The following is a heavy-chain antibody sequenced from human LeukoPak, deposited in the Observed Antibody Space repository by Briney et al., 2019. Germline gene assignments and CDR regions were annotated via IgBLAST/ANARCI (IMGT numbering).Heavy chain of an antibody. CDR3: ARSPVAARPKYFDF. V-gene: IGHV4-59*08. Sequence: PSATLSLTWTLAAASVARYCWGSIRQPAGKGLEWLVYIYYSGSTNYNPSLKSRVTISVDTSKNQFSLKLSSVIAADTAVDYCARSPVAARPKYFDFWGQGTLVTVSS. CDR1: AASVARYC. J-gene: IGHJ4*02. D-gene: IGHD6-6*01. CDR2: IYYSGST.